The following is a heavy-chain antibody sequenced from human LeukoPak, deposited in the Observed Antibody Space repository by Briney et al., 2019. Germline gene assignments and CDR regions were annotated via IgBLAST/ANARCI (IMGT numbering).Heavy chain of an antibody. V-gene: IGHV4-34*01. CDR3: ARGSELGNDY. D-gene: IGHD7-27*01. Sequence: SETLSLTCAVYGGSFSGYYWSWIRQPPGKGLEWIGEINHSGSTNYNPSLKSRVTISVDTSKNQFPLKLSSVTAADTAVYCCARGSELGNDYWGQGTLVTVSS. CDR2: INHSGST. CDR1: GGSFSGYY. J-gene: IGHJ4*02.